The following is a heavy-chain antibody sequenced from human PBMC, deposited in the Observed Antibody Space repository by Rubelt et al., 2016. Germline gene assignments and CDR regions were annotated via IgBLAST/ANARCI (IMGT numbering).Heavy chain of an antibody. CDR1: GGSISSYY. Sequence: QVQLQESGPGLVKPSETLSLTCTVSGGSISSYYWSWIRQPPGKGLEWIGYIYYSGRTNYNPSHRGAVTISVAKSKNPSYLKLSPVTAWDTAVDYCARSARTSSGWYVWDWGQGTLVTVSS. CDR3: ARSARTSSGWYVWD. CDR2: IYYSGRT. V-gene: IGHV4-59*12. J-gene: IGHJ4*02. D-gene: IGHD6-19*01.